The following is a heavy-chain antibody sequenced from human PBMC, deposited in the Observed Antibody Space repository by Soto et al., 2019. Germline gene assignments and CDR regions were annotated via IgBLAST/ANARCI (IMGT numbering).Heavy chain of an antibody. V-gene: IGHV3-23*01. J-gene: IGHJ4*02. CDR3: AKAQTGRFLEWLSDFDY. CDR1: GFTFSSYA. D-gene: IGHD3-3*01. CDR2: ISGSGGST. Sequence: EVQLLESGGGLVQPGGSLRLSCAASGFTFSSYAMSWVRQAPGKGLEWVSAISGSGGSTYYADSVKGRFTISRDNSKNTLYLQMNSLRAEDTAVYYCAKAQTGRFLEWLSDFDYWGQGTLVTVSS.